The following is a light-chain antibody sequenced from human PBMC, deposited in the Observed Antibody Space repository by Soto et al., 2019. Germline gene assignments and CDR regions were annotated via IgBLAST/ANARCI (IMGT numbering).Light chain of an antibody. J-gene: IGLJ1*01. CDR2: DVS. CDR3: SSYTISTTRV. CDR1: SSDVGDYNY. V-gene: IGLV2-14*01. Sequence: QAASVSGSPGQSITISCTGTSSDVGDYNYVSWYQQHPGKAPKLMIYDVSNRPSGVSNRFSGSKSGSTASLTISGLQAEDEADYYCSSYTISTTRVFGTGTKVTVL.